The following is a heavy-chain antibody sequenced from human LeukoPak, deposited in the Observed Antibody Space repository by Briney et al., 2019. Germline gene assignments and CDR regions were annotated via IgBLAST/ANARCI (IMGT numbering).Heavy chain of an antibody. V-gene: IGHV1-69*04. CDR3: ARDVIAVAGTVYFDY. D-gene: IGHD6-19*01. J-gene: IGHJ4*02. CDR2: IIPILGIA. CDR1: GGTFSSYA. Sequence: SVEVSCKASGGTFSSYAISWVRQAPGQGLEWMGRIIPILGIANYAQKFQGRVTITADKSTSTAYMELSSLRSEDTAVYYCARDVIAVAGTVYFDYWGQGTLVTVSS.